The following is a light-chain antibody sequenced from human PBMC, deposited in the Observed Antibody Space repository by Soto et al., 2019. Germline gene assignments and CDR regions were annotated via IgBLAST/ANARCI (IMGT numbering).Light chain of an antibody. Sequence: QSVLTQPPSVSGAPGQRVTISCTGSSSNFGAGYDVHWYQQLPGTAPKLLIYGNSNRPSGVPDRFSGSKSGTSVSLAITGLQAEDEADYYCQSCDSSLSLDVFGTGTKVTVL. J-gene: IGLJ1*01. V-gene: IGLV1-40*01. CDR2: GNS. CDR3: QSCDSSLSLDV. CDR1: SSNFGAGYD.